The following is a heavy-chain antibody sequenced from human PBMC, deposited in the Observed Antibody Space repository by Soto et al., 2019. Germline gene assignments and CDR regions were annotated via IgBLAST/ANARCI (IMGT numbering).Heavy chain of an antibody. CDR3: AIVRFLEWLLYDPNYYYGMDV. Sequence: ASVKVSCTASGYTLTSYGISWVRQAPGQGLEWMGWISAYNGNTNYAQKLQGRVTMTTDTSTSTAYMELRSLRSDDTAVYYCAIVRFLEWLLYDPNYYYGMDVWGQGTTVTVSS. D-gene: IGHD3-3*01. J-gene: IGHJ6*02. V-gene: IGHV1-18*01. CDR1: GYTLTSYG. CDR2: ISAYNGNT.